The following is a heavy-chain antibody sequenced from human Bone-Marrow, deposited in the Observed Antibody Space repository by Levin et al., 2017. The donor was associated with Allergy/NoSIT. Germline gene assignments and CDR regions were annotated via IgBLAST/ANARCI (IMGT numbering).Heavy chain of an antibody. D-gene: IGHD4-11*01. CDR3: ARDRDYLPPGDY. V-gene: IGHV1-2*02. J-gene: IGHJ4*02. CDR2: IDPDSGGT. CDR1: GYTFTGYY. Sequence: ASVKVSCKASGYTFTGYYIHWVRQAPGQGLEWMGWIDPDSGGTNYTQKFQGRVTLTRDTSINTVYMELSRLRSDDTAVYYCARDRDYLPPGDYWGQGTLVTVSS.